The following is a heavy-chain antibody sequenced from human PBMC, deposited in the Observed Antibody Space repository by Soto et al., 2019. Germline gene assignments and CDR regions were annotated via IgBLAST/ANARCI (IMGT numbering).Heavy chain of an antibody. D-gene: IGHD7-27*01. J-gene: IGHJ4*02. CDR3: ARDRSNWVFDY. CDR1: GGSISSGGDY. V-gene: IGHV4-31*03. Sequence: QVQLQESGPGLVKPSQTLSLTCTVSGGSISSGGDYWSWIRQYPGKGLEWIGYIYYSGSTYYNPSLKSRVTMSVDTSKNQFSLKLSSVTAADTAVYYCARDRSNWVFDYWGQGTLVTVSS. CDR2: IYYSGST.